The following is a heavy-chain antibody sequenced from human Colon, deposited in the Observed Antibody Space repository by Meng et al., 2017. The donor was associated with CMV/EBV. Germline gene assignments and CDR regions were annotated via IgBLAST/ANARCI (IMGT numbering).Heavy chain of an antibody. J-gene: IGHJ5*02. Sequence: QVQMVQDGAEMKKTGALVKVSCRASGYRLSQYLISLARQAPGQGLEWMGWISSNRGEIRYAQKFQGRVTMTRDTSINTAYMELSSLRSDDTAIYFCARDPGGHIINGKSCGNWFDPWGQGTLVTVSS. CDR1: GYRLSQYL. D-gene: IGHD2-8*01. CDR2: ISSNRGEI. V-gene: IGHV1-2*02. CDR3: ARDPGGHIINGKSCGNWFDP.